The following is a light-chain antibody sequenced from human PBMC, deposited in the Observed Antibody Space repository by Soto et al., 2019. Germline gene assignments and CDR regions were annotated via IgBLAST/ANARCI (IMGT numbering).Light chain of an antibody. J-gene: IGKJ1*01. Sequence: DIQMTQSPSSLSASVGDRVTITCRASRSVSNYLSWYQQKPGKVPKLLIYAASTLQSGVPSRFSGSGSGTDFTLTISSLQPEDVATYYCQKYNSAPRAFGQGTKVDIK. V-gene: IGKV1-27*01. CDR1: RSVSNY. CDR3: QKYNSAPRA. CDR2: AAS.